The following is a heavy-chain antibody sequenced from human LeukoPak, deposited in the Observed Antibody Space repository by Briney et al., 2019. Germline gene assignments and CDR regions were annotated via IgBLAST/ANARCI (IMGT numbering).Heavy chain of an antibody. CDR1: GISFNNYW. V-gene: IGHV3-74*01. D-gene: IGHD3-22*01. J-gene: IGHJ4*02. Sequence: QPGGSLRLSCAASGISFNNYWMHWVRQAPGKRLVWVSRVNSDGSSTVYADSVKGRFTISRDNARTTVYLQMSSLRLDDTATYYCATGLGHYYDYWGQGSLVTVSS. CDR3: ATGLGHYYDY. CDR2: VNSDGSST.